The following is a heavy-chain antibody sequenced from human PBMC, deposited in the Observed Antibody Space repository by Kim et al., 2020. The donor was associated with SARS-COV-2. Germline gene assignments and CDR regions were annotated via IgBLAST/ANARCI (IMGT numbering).Heavy chain of an antibody. J-gene: IGHJ4*02. Sequence: YSPSFQGHVTISADKSISTAYLQWSSLKASDTAMYYCARRGNYYGSAIDYWGQGTLVTVSS. CDR3: ARRGNYYGSAIDY. D-gene: IGHD3-10*01. V-gene: IGHV5-10-1*01.